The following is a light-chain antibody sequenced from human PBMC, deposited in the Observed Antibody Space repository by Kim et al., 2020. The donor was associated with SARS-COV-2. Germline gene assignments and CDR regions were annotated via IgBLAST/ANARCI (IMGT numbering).Light chain of an antibody. Sequence: DIQMTQSPSYLSASVGDKVTITCRASQSVSKYVNWYQQRPGKVPNLLIQAASLLESGVPSRFSGSGSGTDFTLTISDLQPEDFATYYCQQTYSTPVFGPGTKVDIK. CDR1: QSVSKY. J-gene: IGKJ3*01. CDR3: QQTYSTPV. V-gene: IGKV1-39*01. CDR2: AAS.